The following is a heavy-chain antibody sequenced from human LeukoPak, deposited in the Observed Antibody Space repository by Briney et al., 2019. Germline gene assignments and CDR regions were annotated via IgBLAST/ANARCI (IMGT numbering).Heavy chain of an antibody. CDR2: ISGSGGNT. J-gene: IGHJ4*02. CDR1: GFTFSSYA. D-gene: IGHD5-18*01. CDR3: ARDRGYVGY. Sequence: GGSLRLSCAASGFTFSSYAMNWVRQAPGKGLEWVSAISGSGGNTYYADSVRGRFTISRDNAKNSLYLQMNSLRAEDTAVYYCARDRGYVGYWGQGTLVTVSS. V-gene: IGHV3-23*01.